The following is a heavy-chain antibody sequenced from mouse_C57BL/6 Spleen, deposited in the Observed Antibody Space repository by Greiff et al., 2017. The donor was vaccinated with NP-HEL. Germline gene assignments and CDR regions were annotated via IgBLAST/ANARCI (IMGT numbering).Heavy chain of an antibody. Sequence: EVQVVESGPGLVKPSQSLSLTCSVTGYSITSGYYWNWIRQFPGNKLEWMGYISYDGSNNYNPSLKNRISITRDTSKNQFFLKLNSVTTEDTATYYCAREGDYSNAFDYWGQGTTLTVSS. CDR2: ISYDGSN. V-gene: IGHV3-6*01. CDR1: GYSITSGYY. D-gene: IGHD2-5*01. J-gene: IGHJ2*01. CDR3: AREGDYSNAFDY.